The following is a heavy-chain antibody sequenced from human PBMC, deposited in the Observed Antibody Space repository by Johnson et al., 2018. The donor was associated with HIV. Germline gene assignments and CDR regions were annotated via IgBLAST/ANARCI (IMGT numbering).Heavy chain of an antibody. D-gene: IGHD2-2*01. CDR2: ISFDGSNE. J-gene: IGHJ3*02. CDR3: VRGRSRTVVVDLRGGGFEI. V-gene: IGHV3-30*04. Sequence: QVQLVESGGGVVQPGMFVTLSCAASGLNFSDYGMHWVRQAPGKGLEWVAVISFDGSNEYYADSVKGRFTISRDNSKNTLHLQLNSLRTEDTAVDDCVRGRSRTVVVDLRGGGFEIWGQGTLVTVSS. CDR1: GLNFSDYG.